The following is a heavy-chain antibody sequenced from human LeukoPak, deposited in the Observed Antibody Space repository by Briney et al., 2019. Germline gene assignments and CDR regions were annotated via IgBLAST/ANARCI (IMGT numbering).Heavy chain of an antibody. D-gene: IGHD6-13*01. CDR1: GFTFSSYG. Sequence: PGGSLRLSCAASGFTFSSYGMHWVRQAPGKGLEWVAVISYDGSNKYYADSVKGRFTISRDNSKNTLYLQMNSLRAEDTAVYYCAKDRDSSSWGAAFDIWGQGTMVTVSS. J-gene: IGHJ3*02. V-gene: IGHV3-30*18. CDR3: AKDRDSSSWGAAFDI. CDR2: ISYDGSNK.